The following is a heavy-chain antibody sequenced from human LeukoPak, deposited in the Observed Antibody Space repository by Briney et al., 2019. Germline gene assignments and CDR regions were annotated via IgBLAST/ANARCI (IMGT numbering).Heavy chain of an antibody. CDR2: IYSGGST. CDR3: AKHAWGVLSVFDY. Sequence: GGSLRLSCAASGFTVSSNYMSWVRQAPGKGLEWVSVIYSGGSTYYADSVKGRFTISRDNSKNTLYLQMNSLRAEDTAVYYCAKHAWGVLSVFDYWGQGTLVPVSS. D-gene: IGHD3-9*01. CDR1: GFTVSSNY. V-gene: IGHV3-66*04. J-gene: IGHJ4*02.